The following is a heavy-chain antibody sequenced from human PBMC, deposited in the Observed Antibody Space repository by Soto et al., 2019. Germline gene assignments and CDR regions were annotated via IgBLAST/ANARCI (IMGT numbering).Heavy chain of an antibody. CDR3: AKDFGYGDYGYYFDY. CDR1: GFTFSSYG. D-gene: IGHD4-17*01. J-gene: IGHJ4*02. V-gene: IGHV3-30*18. Sequence: QVQLVESGGGVVQPGRSLRLSCAASGFTFSSYGMNWVRKAPGKGLEWVAVISYDGSNKYYADSVKGRFTISRDNSKNTLYLQMNSLRAEDTAVYYCAKDFGYGDYGYYFDYWGQGTLVTVSS. CDR2: ISYDGSNK.